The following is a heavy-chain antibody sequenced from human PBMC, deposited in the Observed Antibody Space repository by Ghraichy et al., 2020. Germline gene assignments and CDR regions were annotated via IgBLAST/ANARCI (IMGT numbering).Heavy chain of an antibody. CDR2: IYYSGTT. CDR1: NGSISSTFYY. J-gene: IGHJ5*02. V-gene: IGHV4-39*01. CDR3: ARHGYVVVPGAVLNWFDP. Sequence: SETLSLTCSISNGSISSTFYYWGWIRQTPGKGLEWIGTIYYSGTTYYNPSLKSRLTMSVDMSNNQFSLQLRSVTAADTAVYYCARHGYVVVPGAVLNWFDPWGQGTLVTVSS. D-gene: IGHD2-2*01.